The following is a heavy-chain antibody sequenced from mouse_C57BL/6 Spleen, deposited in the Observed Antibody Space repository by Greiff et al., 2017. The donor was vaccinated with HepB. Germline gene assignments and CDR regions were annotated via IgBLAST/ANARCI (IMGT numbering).Heavy chain of an antibody. J-gene: IGHJ1*03. V-gene: IGHV1-18*01. CDR2: INPNNGGT. CDR3: ARVPFYGSSYVYWYFDV. Sequence: EVQLQQSGPELVKPGASVKIPCKASGYTFTDYNMDWVKQSHGKSLEWIGDINPNNGGTISNKKFTGKATLTVDKSSSTAYMELRSLTSEDTAVYYCARVPFYGSSYVYWYFDVWGTGTTVTVSS. CDR1: GYTFTDYN. D-gene: IGHD1-1*01.